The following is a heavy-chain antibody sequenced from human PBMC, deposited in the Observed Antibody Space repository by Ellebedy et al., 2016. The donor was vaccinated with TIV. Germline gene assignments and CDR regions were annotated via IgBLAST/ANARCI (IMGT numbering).Heavy chain of an antibody. V-gene: IGHV3-21*06. CDR3: AREIIAVAGNWFDP. CDR1: GFLFSGYG. D-gene: IGHD6-19*01. J-gene: IGHJ5*02. Sequence: GESLKISCPGPGFLFSGYGMNWVRQAPGKGLEWVSSISSNSRYIFYADSVRGRFTISRDNAKNSLYLQMKNLRAEDTAVYYCAREIIAVAGNWFDPWGQGTLVTVSS. CDR2: ISSNSRYI.